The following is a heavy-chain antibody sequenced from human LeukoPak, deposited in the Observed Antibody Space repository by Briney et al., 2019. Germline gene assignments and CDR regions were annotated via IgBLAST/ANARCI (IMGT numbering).Heavy chain of an antibody. CDR3: ARDPAVLWFGESD. Sequence: SQTLSLTCTVSGGSISSGDYYWSWIRQPPGKGLEWIGYIYYSGSTYYNPSLKSRVTISVDTSKNQFSLKLSSVTAADTAVNYCARDPAVLWFGESDWGQGTLVTVSS. D-gene: IGHD3-10*01. CDR1: GGSISSGDYY. J-gene: IGHJ4*02. CDR2: IYYSGST. V-gene: IGHV4-30-4*08.